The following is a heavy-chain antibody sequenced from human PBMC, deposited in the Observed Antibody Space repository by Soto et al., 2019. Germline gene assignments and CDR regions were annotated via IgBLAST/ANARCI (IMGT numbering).Heavy chain of an antibody. D-gene: IGHD1-1*01. CDR3: AREAVGSLLDAFDI. CDR1: GFTVSSIY. CDR2: IYSGGST. Sequence: GGSLRLSCAASGFTVSSIYMSWVRQAPGKGLEWVSVIYSGGSTYYADSVKGRFTISRDNSKNTLYLQMNSLRAEDTAVYYCAREAVGSLLDAFDIWGQGTMVTVSS. V-gene: IGHV3-66*01. J-gene: IGHJ3*02.